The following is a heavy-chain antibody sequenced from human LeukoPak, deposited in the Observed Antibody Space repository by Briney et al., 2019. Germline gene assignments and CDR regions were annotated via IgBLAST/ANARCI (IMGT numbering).Heavy chain of an antibody. J-gene: IGHJ1*01. V-gene: IGHV3-7*01. Sequence: GGSLRLSCAASGFTFSSYWMSWVRQAPGKGLEWVANIKEDGSEKYYVDSVKGRFTISRDNAKNSLYLQMNSLRAEDTAVYYCASRGYSSGWYSVEYFQHWGQGTLVTVSS. CDR1: GFTFSSYW. D-gene: IGHD6-19*01. CDR2: IKEDGSEK. CDR3: ASRGYSSGWYSVEYFQH.